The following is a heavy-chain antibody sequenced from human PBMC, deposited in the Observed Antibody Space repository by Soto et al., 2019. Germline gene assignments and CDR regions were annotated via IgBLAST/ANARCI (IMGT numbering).Heavy chain of an antibody. Sequence: EVQLVESGGGLVQPGGSLRLSCAASGFTVSSNYMSWVRQAPGKGLEWVSVIYSGGSTYYPDSVKGRFTISRDNSKNTLYLQMNSLRAEDTAGYYCARESRGYCSSTSCFTVTTYYYYYMDVWGKGTTVTVSS. CDR2: IYSGGST. V-gene: IGHV3-66*01. D-gene: IGHD2-2*02. CDR1: GFTVSSNY. CDR3: ARESRGYCSSTSCFTVTTYYYYYMDV. J-gene: IGHJ6*03.